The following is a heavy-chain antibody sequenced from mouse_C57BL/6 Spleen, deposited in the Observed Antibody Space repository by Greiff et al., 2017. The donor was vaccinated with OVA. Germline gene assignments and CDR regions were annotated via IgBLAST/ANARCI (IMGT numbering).Heavy chain of an antibody. D-gene: IGHD1-1*02. J-gene: IGHJ2*01. Sequence: SGAELVRPGASVTLSCKASGYTFTDYEMHWVKQTPVHGLEWIGAIDPETGGTAYNQKFKGKAILTADKSSSTAYMEHRSLTSEDSAVYYCARYGSLPFDYWGQGTTLTVSS. V-gene: IGHV1-15*01. CDR3: ARYGSLPFDY. CDR1: GYTFTDYE. CDR2: IDPETGGT.